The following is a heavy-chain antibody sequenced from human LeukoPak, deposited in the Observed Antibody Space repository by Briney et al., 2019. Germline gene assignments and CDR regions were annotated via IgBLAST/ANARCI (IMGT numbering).Heavy chain of an antibody. CDR2: INPSGDST. V-gene: IGHV1-46*01. J-gene: IGHJ5*02. D-gene: IGHD4-17*01. CDR3: ARENDYGNNWFDP. CDR1: DYSFGTYY. Sequence: ASVKVSARPTDYSFGTYYITGVGQPPGQGLEWMGIINPSGDSTTYAQKFQGRVTMTRDTSTRTVYMELSSLRSDDTAVYYCARENDYGNNWFDPWGQGTLVTVSS.